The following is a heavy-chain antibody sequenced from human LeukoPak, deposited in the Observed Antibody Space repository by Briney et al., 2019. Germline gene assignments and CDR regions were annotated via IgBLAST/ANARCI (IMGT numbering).Heavy chain of an antibody. Sequence: GGSLRLSCAASGFTFSSYSMIWVRQAPGKGLEWVSYINTGSSTIYYADSVKGRFTISRDNAKNSLYLQMNSLRDEDTAVYYCARDVERTGGTYYYGSGSPRGWGQGTLVTVSS. CDR1: GFTFSSYS. CDR3: ARDVERTGGTYYYGSGSPRG. D-gene: IGHD3-10*01. V-gene: IGHV3-48*02. J-gene: IGHJ4*02. CDR2: INTGSSTI.